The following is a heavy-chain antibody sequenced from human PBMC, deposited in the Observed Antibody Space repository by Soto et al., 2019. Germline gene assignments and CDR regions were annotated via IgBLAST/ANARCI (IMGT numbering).Heavy chain of an antibody. CDR3: ARDLGYYASDGYFDY. Sequence: GGSLRLSCAGSGFTFSDYYMSWIRQAPGKGLEWVSYISSSGNIIYYADSVRGRFTISRDNAKNSLYLQMNSLRAEDTAVYYCARDLGYYASDGYFDYWGQGTLVTVSS. V-gene: IGHV3-11*01. D-gene: IGHD3-22*01. CDR1: GFTFSDYY. J-gene: IGHJ4*02. CDR2: ISSSGNII.